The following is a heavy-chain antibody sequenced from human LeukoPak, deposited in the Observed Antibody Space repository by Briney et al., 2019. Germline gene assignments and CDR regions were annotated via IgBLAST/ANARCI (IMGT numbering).Heavy chain of an antibody. J-gene: IGHJ4*02. D-gene: IGHD3-10*01. CDR3: AKQEDIWFGELLPVDY. CDR1: GFTFGDYY. Sequence: GGSLRLSCAASGFTFGDYYMSWIRQAPGKGLEWVSYISSSDSPIYYADSVKGRFTISRDNSKNTLYLQMNSLRAEDTAVYYCAKQEDIWFGELLPVDYWGQGTLVTVSS. CDR2: ISSSDSPI. V-gene: IGHV3-11*01.